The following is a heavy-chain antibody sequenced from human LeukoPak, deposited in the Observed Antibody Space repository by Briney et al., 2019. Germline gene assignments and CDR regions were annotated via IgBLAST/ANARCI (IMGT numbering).Heavy chain of an antibody. J-gene: IGHJ4*02. CDR3: ARLAGTYYYDSSGYSPIIYFDY. V-gene: IGHV4-59*08. Sequence: SETLSLTCTVSGGSISSYYWSWIRQPPGKGLEWIGYIYYSGSTNYNPSLKSRVTISVDTSKNQFSLKLSSVAAADTAVYYCARLAGTYYYDSSGYSPIIYFDYWGQGTLVTVSS. CDR2: IYYSGST. D-gene: IGHD3-22*01. CDR1: GGSISSYY.